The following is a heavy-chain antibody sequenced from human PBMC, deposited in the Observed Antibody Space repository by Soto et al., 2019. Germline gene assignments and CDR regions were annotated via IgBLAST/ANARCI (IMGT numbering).Heavy chain of an antibody. D-gene: IGHD3-22*01. J-gene: IGHJ5*02. CDR3: ARGARDYYDSSGYFYDWFDP. CDR1: GGTFSSYA. V-gene: IGHV1-69*13. Sequence: GASVKVSCKASGGTFSSYAISWVRQAPGQGLEWMGGIIPIFGTANYAQKFQGRVTITADESTSTAYMELSSLRSEDTAVYYCARGARDYYDSSGYFYDWFDPWGQGTLVTVSS. CDR2: IIPIFGTA.